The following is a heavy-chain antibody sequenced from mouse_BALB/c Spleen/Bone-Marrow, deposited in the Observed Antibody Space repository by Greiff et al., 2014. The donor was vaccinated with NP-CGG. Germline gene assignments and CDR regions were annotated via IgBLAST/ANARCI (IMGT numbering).Heavy chain of an antibody. CDR1: GFNIKDTY. CDR2: IDPANGNT. V-gene: IGHV14-3*02. Sequence: EVQLQQSGAELVKPGATVKLSCTASGFNIKDTYMHWVKQRPEQGLEWIGRIDPANGNTKYDPKFQGKATITADTSSNTAYLQLSSLTSEDTAVYYCARWEYYAMDYWGQGTSVTVSS. CDR3: ARWEYYAMDY. D-gene: IGHD4-1*01. J-gene: IGHJ4*01.